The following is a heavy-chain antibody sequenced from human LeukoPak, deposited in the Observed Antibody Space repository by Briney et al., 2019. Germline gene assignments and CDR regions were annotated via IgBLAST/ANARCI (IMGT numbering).Heavy chain of an antibody. CDR3: ARDGPAMVRGVIADFDY. D-gene: IGHD3-10*01. J-gene: IGHJ4*02. CDR1: GFTFSSYA. CDR2: IWYDGSNK. Sequence: GGSLRLSCAASGFTFSSYAMHWVRQAPGKGLEWVAVIWYDGSNKYYADSVKGRFTISRDNSKNTLYLQMNSLRAEDTAVYYCARDGPAMVRGVIADFDYWGQGTLVTVSS. V-gene: IGHV3-33*08.